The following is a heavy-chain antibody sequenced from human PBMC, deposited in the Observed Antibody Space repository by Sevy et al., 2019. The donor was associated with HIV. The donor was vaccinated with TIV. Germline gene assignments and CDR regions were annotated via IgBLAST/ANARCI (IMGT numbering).Heavy chain of an antibody. CDR2: ISAYNGNT. V-gene: IGHV1-18*01. CDR1: GYTFTSYG. D-gene: IGHD3-3*01. J-gene: IGHJ4*02. CDR3: ARDLGYDFWSGYPDY. Sequence: ASVKVSCKASGYTFTSYGISWVRQAPGQGLEWMGWISAYNGNTNYAQKLQGRVTMTTDTSTSTDYMELRSLRSDDTAVYYCARDLGYDFWSGYPDYWGQGTLVTVSS.